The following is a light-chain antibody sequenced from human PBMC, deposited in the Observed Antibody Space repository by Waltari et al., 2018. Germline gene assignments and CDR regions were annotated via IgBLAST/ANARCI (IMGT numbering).Light chain of an antibody. CDR3: SSYTSSNTVI. CDR2: DVT. CDR1: SSDLGGYNY. J-gene: IGLJ2*01. Sequence: QSALTQPASVSGPPGQSITTSCTGTSSDLGGYNYVSWYQQHPGKAPKLMIYDVTVRPSGVSNRFSGSKSGNTASLTISGLQAEDEADYYCSSYTSSNTVIFGGGTKLTVL. V-gene: IGLV2-14*03.